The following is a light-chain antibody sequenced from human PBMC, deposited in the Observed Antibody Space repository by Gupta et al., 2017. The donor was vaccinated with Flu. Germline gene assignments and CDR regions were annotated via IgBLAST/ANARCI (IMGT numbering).Light chain of an antibody. CDR2: GNN. CDR3: QSYDDSLSHYV. Sequence: QSVLTQPPSVSGAPGQTVTISCTGANSNIGSGYDVHWYQQLPGTAPKLLISGNNNRPSGVPDRFAVSKSDTSASLAITGLQAEDEADYYCQSYDDSLSHYVFGAGTKVTVL. CDR1: NSNIGSGYD. V-gene: IGLV1-40*01. J-gene: IGLJ1*01.